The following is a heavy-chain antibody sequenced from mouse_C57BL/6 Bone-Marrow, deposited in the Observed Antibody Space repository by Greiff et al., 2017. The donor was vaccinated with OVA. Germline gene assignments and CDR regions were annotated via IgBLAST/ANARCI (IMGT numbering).Heavy chain of an antibody. J-gene: IGHJ1*03. CDR3: ARKGDYYGSSYWYFDV. CDR1: GFTFSDYG. Sequence: DVLLVESGGGLVQPGGSLKLSCAASGFTFSDYGMAWVRQAPRQGPEWVAFISNLAYSIYYADTVTGRFTLSRENAKNTLYLEMSSLRSEDTAMYYCARKGDYYGSSYWYFDVWGTGTTVTVSS. D-gene: IGHD1-1*01. V-gene: IGHV5-15*01. CDR2: ISNLAYSI.